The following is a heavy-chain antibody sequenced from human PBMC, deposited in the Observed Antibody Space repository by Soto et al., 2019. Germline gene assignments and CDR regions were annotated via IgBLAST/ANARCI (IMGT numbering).Heavy chain of an antibody. Sequence: QVQLQQSGPGLVKPSQTLSLTCAISGDSVSSNSAAWNWIRQSPSRGLEWLGRTYYRSKWYNDYGVSVKRRIRINSDTCYNQWVLQHNAGTTDDADVYYCARRKCGGDSCYGNYGMDAGGQGTTGT. CDR3: ARRKCGGDSCYGNYGMDA. CDR2: TYYRSKWYN. V-gene: IGHV6-1*01. D-gene: IGHD2-15*01. J-gene: IGHJ6*02. CDR1: GDSVSSNSAA.